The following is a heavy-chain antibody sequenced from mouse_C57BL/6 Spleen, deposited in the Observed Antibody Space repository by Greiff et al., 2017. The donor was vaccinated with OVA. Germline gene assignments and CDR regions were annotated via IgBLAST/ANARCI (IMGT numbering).Heavy chain of an antibody. CDR1: GYTFTSYW. CDR3: ARGFDN. CDR2: IDPSDSYT. J-gene: IGHJ2*01. Sequence: VQLQQPGAELVMPGASVKLSCKASGYTFTSYWMHWVKQRPGQGLEWIGEIDPSDSYTNYNQKFTGKSTLTVDKSSSTAYMQLSSLTSEDSAVYYCARGFDNWGKGTTLTVSS. V-gene: IGHV1-69*01.